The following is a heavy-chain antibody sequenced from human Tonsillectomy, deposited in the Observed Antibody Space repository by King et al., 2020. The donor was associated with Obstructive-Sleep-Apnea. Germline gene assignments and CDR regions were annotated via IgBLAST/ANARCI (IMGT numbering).Heavy chain of an antibody. V-gene: IGHV4-59*01. Sequence: VQLQESGPGLVKPSETLSLTCTVSGGSISSYYWSWIRQPPGKGLEWIGYIYYIGSTNYNPSLKSRVTISVDTSKNQFSLKLSAVTAADTAVYYCARVLLAIAFDIWGQGTMVTVSS. CDR3: ARVLLAIAFDI. J-gene: IGHJ3*02. CDR1: GGSISSYY. CDR2: IYYIGST. D-gene: IGHD1-20*01.